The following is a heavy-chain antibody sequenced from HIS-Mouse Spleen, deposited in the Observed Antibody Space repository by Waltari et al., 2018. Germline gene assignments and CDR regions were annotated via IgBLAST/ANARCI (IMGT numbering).Heavy chain of an antibody. D-gene: IGHD6-13*01. CDR1: GGSISSSSYY. CDR2: IYYSGST. CDR3: AREIPYSSSWYDWYFDL. Sequence: QLQLQESGPGLVKPSETLSLTCTVSGGSISSSSYYWGWIRQPPGKGLEWIGSIYYSGSTYSNPSLKSRVTISVDTSKNQVSLKLSSVTAADTAVYYCAREIPYSSSWYDWYFDLWGRGTLVTVSA. J-gene: IGHJ2*01. V-gene: IGHV4-39*07.